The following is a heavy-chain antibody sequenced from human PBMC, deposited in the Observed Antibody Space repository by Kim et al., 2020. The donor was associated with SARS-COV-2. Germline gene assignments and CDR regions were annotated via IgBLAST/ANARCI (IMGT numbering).Heavy chain of an antibody. Sequence: SETLSLTCAVYGGSFSGYYWSWIRQPPGKGLEWIGEINHSGSTNYNPSLKSRVTISVDTSKNQFSLKLSSVTAADTAVYYCARGSYQVGSSWATNYYYYGMDVWGQGTTVTVSS. CDR3: ARGSYQVGSSWATNYYYYGMDV. CDR1: GGSFSGYY. V-gene: IGHV4-34*01. J-gene: IGHJ6*02. CDR2: INHSGST. D-gene: IGHD6-13*01.